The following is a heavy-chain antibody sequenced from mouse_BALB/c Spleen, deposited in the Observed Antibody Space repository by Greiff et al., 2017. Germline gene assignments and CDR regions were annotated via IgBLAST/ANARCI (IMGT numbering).Heavy chain of an antibody. J-gene: IGHJ1*01. CDR3: AKHEDYYGSSYRYFDV. V-gene: IGHV2-6-5*01. CDR2: IWGGGST. D-gene: IGHD1-1*01. Sequence: QVQLQQSGPGLVAPSQSLSITCTVSGFSLTDYGVSWIRQPPGKGLEWLGVIWGGGSTYYNSALKSRLSISKDNSKSQVFLKMNSLQTDDTAMYYCAKHEDYYGSSYRYFDVWGAGTTVTVSS. CDR1: GFSLTDYG.